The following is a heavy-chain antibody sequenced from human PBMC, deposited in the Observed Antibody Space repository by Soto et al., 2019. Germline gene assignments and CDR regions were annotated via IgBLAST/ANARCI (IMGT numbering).Heavy chain of an antibody. D-gene: IGHD1-7*01. Sequence: GGSLRLSCAASGFTFSSYGMHWVRQAPGKGLEWVAVIWYDGSNKYYADSVKGRFTISRDNSKNTLYLQMNSLRAEDTAVYYCARSDELHYYYMDVWGKGTTVTVSS. CDR2: IWYDGSNK. CDR3: ARSDELHYYYMDV. J-gene: IGHJ6*03. CDR1: GFTFSSYG. V-gene: IGHV3-33*01.